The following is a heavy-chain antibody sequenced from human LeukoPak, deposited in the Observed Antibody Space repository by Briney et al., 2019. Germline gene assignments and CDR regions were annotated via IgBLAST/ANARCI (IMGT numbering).Heavy chain of an antibody. D-gene: IGHD6-13*01. J-gene: IGHJ4*02. CDR3: AKGPGYSSSWYTGLDY. CDR1: GYTFTSYD. CDR2: MNPNSGNT. V-gene: IGHV1-8*01. Sequence: ASVKVSCKASGYTFTSYDINWVRQATGQGLEWMGWMNPNSGNTGYAQKFQGRVTMTRNTSISTAYMELSSLRSEDTAVYYCAKGPGYSSSWYTGLDYWGQGTLVTVSS.